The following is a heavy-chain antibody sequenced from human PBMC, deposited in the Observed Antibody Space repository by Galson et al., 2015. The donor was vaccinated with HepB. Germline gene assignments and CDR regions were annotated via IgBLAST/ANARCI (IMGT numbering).Heavy chain of an antibody. D-gene: IGHD3-9*01. V-gene: IGHV3-30*04. CDR3: ASGNDYDSLTGYYTDRADY. Sequence: SLRLSCAASGFTFSVYAMHWVRQAPGKGLEWVAVISYDGSEKYYTDSVKGRFTISRDNFKNTLNLQMNSLRADDTAVYYCASGNDYDSLTGYYTDRADYWGQGTLVTVFS. CDR2: ISYDGSEK. J-gene: IGHJ4*02. CDR1: GFTFSVYA.